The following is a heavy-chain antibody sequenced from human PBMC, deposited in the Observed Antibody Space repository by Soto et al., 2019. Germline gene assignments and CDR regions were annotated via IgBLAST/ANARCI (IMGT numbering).Heavy chain of an antibody. CDR3: ARLSRYDFWSGYYGGPDY. CDR2: IYPGDSDT. CDR1: GYSFTSYW. D-gene: IGHD3-3*01. J-gene: IGHJ4*02. V-gene: IGHV5-51*01. Sequence: GESLKISCKGSGYSFTSYWIGWVRQMPGKGLEWMGIIYPGDSDTRYSPSFQGQVTISADKSISTAYLQWSSLKASDTAMHYCARLSRYDFWSGYYGGPDYWGQGTLVTVYS.